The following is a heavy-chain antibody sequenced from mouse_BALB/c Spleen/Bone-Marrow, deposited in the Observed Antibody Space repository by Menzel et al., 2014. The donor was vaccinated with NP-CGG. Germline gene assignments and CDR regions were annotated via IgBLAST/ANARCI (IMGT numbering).Heavy chain of an antibody. J-gene: IGHJ4*01. CDR1: GYAFTNYL. D-gene: IGHD4-1*01. V-gene: IGHV1-54*01. CDR2: INPGSGGT. CDR3: ARCLTGTSALDF. Sequence: VQLQQSGAELVRPGTSVKVSCKASGYAFTNYLIEWVKQRPGQGLEWIGVINPGSGGTNYNEKLRGKATLTADKSSSTAYMQLSSLTSDDSAVYFCARCLTGTSALDFWGQGTSVTVSS.